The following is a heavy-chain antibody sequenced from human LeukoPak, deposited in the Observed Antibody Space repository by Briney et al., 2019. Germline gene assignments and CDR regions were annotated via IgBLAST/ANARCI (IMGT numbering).Heavy chain of an antibody. Sequence: SETLSLTRTVSGGSISSGGYYWSWIRQPPGKGLEWIGEINHSGSTNYNPSLKSRVTISVDTSKNQFSLKLSSVTAADTAVYYCARPAILGIRGQGWFDPWGQGTLVTVSS. CDR3: ARPAILGIRGQGWFDP. J-gene: IGHJ5*02. CDR2: INHSGST. V-gene: IGHV4-39*07. CDR1: GGSISSGGYY. D-gene: IGHD3-10*01.